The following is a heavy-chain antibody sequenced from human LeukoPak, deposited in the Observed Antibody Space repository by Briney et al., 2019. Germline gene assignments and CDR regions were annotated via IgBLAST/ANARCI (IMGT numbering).Heavy chain of an antibody. Sequence: ASVKVSCKASGYTFTGYYMHWVRQSPGQGLEWMGWINPNSGGTNYAQKFQGRVTMTRDTSISTAYMELSRLRSDDTAVDYCARDAYSSFFHFDYWGQGTLVTVSS. D-gene: IGHD6-6*01. CDR3: ARDAYSSFFHFDY. CDR2: INPNSGGT. J-gene: IGHJ4*02. V-gene: IGHV1-2*02. CDR1: GYTFTGYY.